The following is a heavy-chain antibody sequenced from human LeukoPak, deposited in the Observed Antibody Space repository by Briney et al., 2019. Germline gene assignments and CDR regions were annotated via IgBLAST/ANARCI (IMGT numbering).Heavy chain of an antibody. J-gene: IGHJ4*02. D-gene: IGHD5-18*01. CDR2: IIPIFGTA. CDR1: GGTFSSYA. CDR3: AREKRYSSNFDS. Sequence: AAVKVSFKASGGTFSSYAISWVRQAPGQGLEWMGGIIPIFGTANYAQKFQGRVTITADESTSTAYMELSSLRSEDTAVYYCAREKRYSSNFDSRRQGTIATVSS. V-gene: IGHV1-69*13.